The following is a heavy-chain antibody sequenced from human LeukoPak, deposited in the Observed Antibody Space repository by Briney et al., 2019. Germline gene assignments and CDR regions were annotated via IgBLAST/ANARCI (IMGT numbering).Heavy chain of an antibody. CDR2: IKQDGSEK. Sequence: GGSLRLSCAASGFTFSSYWMSWVRQAPGKGLEWVANIKQDGSEKYYVDSVKGRFTISRDNAKNSLYLQMNSLGAEDTAVYYCARDRWNYGNYYMDVWGKGTTVTVSS. CDR3: ARDRWNYGNYYMDV. D-gene: IGHD1-7*01. CDR1: GFTFSSYW. V-gene: IGHV3-7*01. J-gene: IGHJ6*03.